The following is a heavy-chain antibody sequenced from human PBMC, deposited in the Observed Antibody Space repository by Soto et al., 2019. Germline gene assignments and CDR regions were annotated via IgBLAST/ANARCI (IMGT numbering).Heavy chain of an antibody. J-gene: IGHJ6*02. D-gene: IGHD1-7*01. Sequence: XSVKVSCKASGGTFSSYAISWVRQAPGQGLEWMGGIIPIFGTANYAQKFQGRVTITADESTSTAYMELSSLRSEDTAVYYCARDQGTGTTSYYYYGMDVWGQGTTVTASS. CDR3: ARDQGTGTTSYYYYGMDV. CDR1: GGTFSSYA. V-gene: IGHV1-69*13. CDR2: IIPIFGTA.